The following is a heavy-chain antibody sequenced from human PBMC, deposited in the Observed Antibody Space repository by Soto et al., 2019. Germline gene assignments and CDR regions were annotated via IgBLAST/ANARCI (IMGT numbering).Heavy chain of an antibody. D-gene: IGHD2-21*01. V-gene: IGHV3-21*01. J-gene: IGHJ5*02. CDR3: ARDVNGGFCGA. CDR2: ISSRNNDM. CDR1: GFTFSSYS. Sequence: EVQLVESGGGLVKPGGSLRLSCAASGFTFSSYSMNWVRQAPGKGLEWVSTISSRNNDMYYVDSVKGRFTISRDNARNSVYLQMNSLRGDDTAVYYCARDVNGGFCGAWGQGTVVTVSS.